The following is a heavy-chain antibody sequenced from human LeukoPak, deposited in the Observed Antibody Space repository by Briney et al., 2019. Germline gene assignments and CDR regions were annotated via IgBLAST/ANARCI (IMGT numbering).Heavy chain of an antibody. V-gene: IGHV4-39*01. CDR3: ARMVVPASIYYFDY. CDR2: ASYSGST. J-gene: IGHJ4*02. CDR1: GGSISSRSCH. D-gene: IGHD2-2*02. Sequence: SETLSLTCTVSGGSISSRSCHWGWVRQPPGKGLEWIGSASYSGSTYYNPSLKSRGTISVDTSKNQFSLKLSSVTAADTAVYYCARMVVPASIYYFDYWAPGTLVTVSS.